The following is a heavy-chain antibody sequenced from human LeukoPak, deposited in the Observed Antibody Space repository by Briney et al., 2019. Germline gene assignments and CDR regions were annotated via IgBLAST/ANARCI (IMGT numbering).Heavy chain of an antibody. V-gene: IGHV3-30*18. CDR1: GFTFSSYG. CDR2: ISYDGSNK. J-gene: IGHJ6*02. D-gene: IGHD2-2*02. CDR3: AKAIYCSSTSCYTSLIYYYYGMDV. Sequence: GGSLRLSCAASGFTFSSYGMHWVRQAPGKGLEWVAVISYDGSNKYYADSVKGRFTISRDNSKNTLYLQMNSLRAEDTAVYYCAKAIYCSSTSCYTSLIYYYYGMDVWGQGTTVTVSS.